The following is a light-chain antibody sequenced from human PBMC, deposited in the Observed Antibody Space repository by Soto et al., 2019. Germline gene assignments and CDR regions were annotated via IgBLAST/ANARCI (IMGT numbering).Light chain of an antibody. CDR2: DAS. Sequence: EIVLTQSPATLSLSPGERATLSCRASQSVSSYLAWYQQKPGQAPRLLIYDASNRATGIPARLSGSGSGTDFTPTISRLVPEDFAVYYGQHRRNWHSITSGKETRLEIK. J-gene: IGKJ5*01. V-gene: IGKV3-11*01. CDR3: QHRRNWHSIT. CDR1: QSVSSY.